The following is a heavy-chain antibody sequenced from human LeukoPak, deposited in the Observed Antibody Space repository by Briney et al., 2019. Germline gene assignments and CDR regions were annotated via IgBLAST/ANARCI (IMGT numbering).Heavy chain of an antibody. CDR1: GFTVSNNS. CDR2: IYSGGST. J-gene: IGHJ4*02. V-gene: IGHV3-53*01. Sequence: GSLRLSRATSGFTVSNNSISWVRQAPGKGLEWVSVIYSGGSTYYADSVKGRFTISRDNSRNTLYLQMNSLRAEDTAVYYCARSSGWVDYWGQGTLVTVSS. CDR3: ARSSGWVDY. D-gene: IGHD6-19*01.